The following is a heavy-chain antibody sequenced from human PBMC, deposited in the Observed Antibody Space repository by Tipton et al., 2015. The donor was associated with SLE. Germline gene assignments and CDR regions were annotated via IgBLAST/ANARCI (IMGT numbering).Heavy chain of an antibody. Sequence: TLSLTCTVSGGSIRSYYWTWIRQPPGKRLEWIAYIYHSGITNYNPSLQSRVTISVDRSKNQFSLILSSVTAADTAVYYCVRDSDFWGGSDDVWGLGTLVTVSS. V-gene: IGHV4-59*12. CDR1: GGSIRSYY. CDR3: VRDSDFWGGSDDV. J-gene: IGHJ3*01. D-gene: IGHD3-3*01. CDR2: IYHSGIT.